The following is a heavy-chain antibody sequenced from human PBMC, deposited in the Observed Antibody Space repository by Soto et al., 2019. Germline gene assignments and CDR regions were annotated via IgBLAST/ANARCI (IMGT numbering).Heavy chain of an antibody. CDR2: IYYSGIT. J-gene: IGHJ4*02. CDR1: GDSISNSNYY. V-gene: IGHV4-39*07. CDR3: ARDHPHSYGIYYFDY. Sequence: SETLSLTCTVSGDSISNSNYYWGWIRQPPGKGLEWIANIYYSGITYCNPSLKSRVAISVDTSKNQVSLKLTSVTAADTAVYYCARDHPHSYGIYYFDYWGQGTLVTVSS. D-gene: IGHD5-18*01.